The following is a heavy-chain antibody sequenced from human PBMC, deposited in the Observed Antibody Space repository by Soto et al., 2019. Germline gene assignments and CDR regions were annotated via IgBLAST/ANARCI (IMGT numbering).Heavy chain of an antibody. CDR1: GYSFTSYD. V-gene: IGHV1-8*01. D-gene: IGHD6-19*01. CDR3: ARAPRPAAIAVLEH. Sequence: QVQLVQSGTEVKTSGASVKVSCKASGYSFTSYDINWLRQATGQGPEWMGWVNPNTGDTGLAQRFQARVTLSSDTSINTAYVEVSSLRPDDTAIYFCARAPRPAAIAVLEHWGQGTLVAVSS. J-gene: IGHJ4*02. CDR2: VNPNTGDT.